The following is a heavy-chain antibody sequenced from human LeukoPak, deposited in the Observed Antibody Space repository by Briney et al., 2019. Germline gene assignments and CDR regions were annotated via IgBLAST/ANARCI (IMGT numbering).Heavy chain of an antibody. D-gene: IGHD2-15*01. CDR3: AREGCSGGNCYASHYYYMDV. CDR2: IYYSGNT. V-gene: IGHV4-39*07. Sequence: SETLSLTCTVSGVSISSSNSYWGWIRQPPGKGLEWIGSIYYSGNTYYNASLKSQVSISIDTSKNQFSLKLSSVTAADTAVYYCAREGCSGGNCYASHYYYMDVWGKGTTVTVSS. J-gene: IGHJ6*03. CDR1: GVSISSSNSY.